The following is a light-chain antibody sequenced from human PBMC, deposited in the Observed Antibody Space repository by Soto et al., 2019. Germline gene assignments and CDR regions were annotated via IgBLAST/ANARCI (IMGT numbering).Light chain of an antibody. CDR3: QQDYNLPWT. V-gene: IGKV3D-7*01. CDR1: QSVSNNY. Sequence: EIVLTQSPCTLSLSPGGSATLSCRDSQSVSNNYLAWYQQKPGQAPRLVIYGASNRATGIPARFSGSGSRTDFTLTISSLQPEDFAVYYCQQDYNLPWTFGQGTKVDIK. J-gene: IGKJ1*01. CDR2: GAS.